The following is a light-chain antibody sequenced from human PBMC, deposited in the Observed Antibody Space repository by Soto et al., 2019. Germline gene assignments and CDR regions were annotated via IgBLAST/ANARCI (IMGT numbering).Light chain of an antibody. Sequence: EIVLTQSPGTVSVSPGQGVTFCCRASQSVSSNLAWYQQKPGQTPRLLIYGASTRATGIPDRFSGSGSGTEFTLTISSLEPEDFAVYYCHQRTNWPITFGQGTRLEIK. CDR3: HQRTNWPIT. V-gene: IGKV3-15*01. J-gene: IGKJ5*01. CDR2: GAS. CDR1: QSVSSN.